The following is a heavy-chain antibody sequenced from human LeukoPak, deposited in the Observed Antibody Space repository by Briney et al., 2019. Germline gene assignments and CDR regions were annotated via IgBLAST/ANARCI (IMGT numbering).Heavy chain of an antibody. CDR1: GFTFSSYG. D-gene: IGHD3-22*01. J-gene: IGHJ4*02. V-gene: IGHV3-30*18. CDR3: AKDYDSSGYYLGYFDY. CDR2: ISYDGSNK. Sequence: GRSLRLSCAASGFTFSSYGMHWVRQAPGKGLEWVAVISYDGSNKYYADSVKGRFTISRDNSKNTLYLQMNSLRAEDTAAYYCAKDYDSSGYYLGYFDYWGQGTLVTVSS.